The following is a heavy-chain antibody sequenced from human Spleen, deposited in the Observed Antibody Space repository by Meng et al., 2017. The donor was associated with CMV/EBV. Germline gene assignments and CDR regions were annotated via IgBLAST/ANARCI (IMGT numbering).Heavy chain of an antibody. J-gene: IGHJ4*02. V-gene: IGHV1-18*01. CDR2: ISGYNGET. CDR1: GHSFNIYG. CDR3: ARGDTGTTFDY. D-gene: IGHD1-1*01. Sequence: SFKASGHSFNIYGITCVRQAPRQGLEWMGWISGYNGETNLAQKFQGRVTMTTDTSATTAYMELRSLRSDDTAVYYCARGDTGTTFDYWGQGTLVTVSS.